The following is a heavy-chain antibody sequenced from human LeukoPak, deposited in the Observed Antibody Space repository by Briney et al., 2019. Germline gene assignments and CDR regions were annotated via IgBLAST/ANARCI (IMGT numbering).Heavy chain of an antibody. CDR2: INPNGGST. CDR3: AKTHRRYYDILTGYDAFDI. Sequence: ASVKVSCKASGYTFTSYYMHWVRQAPGQGLEWMGIINPNGGSTSYAQKFQGRVTMTRDTSTSTVYMELSSLRSEDTAVYYCAKTHRRYYDILTGYDAFDIWGQGTMVTVSS. V-gene: IGHV1-46*03. J-gene: IGHJ3*02. CDR1: GYTFTSYY. D-gene: IGHD3-9*01.